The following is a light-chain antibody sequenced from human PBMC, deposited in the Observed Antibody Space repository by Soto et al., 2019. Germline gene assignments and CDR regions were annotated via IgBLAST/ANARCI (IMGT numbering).Light chain of an antibody. CDR3: QAWDTSTATYV. J-gene: IGLJ1*01. CDR1: NLGDKY. Sequence: SYELTQPPSVSVSPGQTASITCSGDNLGDKYACWYQQKPGQSPVLLIYQDTKRPSGIPERFSGSNSGNTATLTISGTQAMDEADYYCQAWDTSTATYVFGTGTKLTVL. CDR2: QDT. V-gene: IGLV3-1*01.